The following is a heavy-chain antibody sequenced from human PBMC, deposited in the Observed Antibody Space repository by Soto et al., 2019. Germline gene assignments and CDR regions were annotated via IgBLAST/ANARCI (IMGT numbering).Heavy chain of an antibody. CDR1: GFTVSDNY. CDR3: ARGEHVAALNPSNYYFGY. J-gene: IGHJ4*02. Sequence: EVQLVETGGGSIQPGGSLRLSCAASGFTVSDNYMSWVRQAPGKGLEWVSVIYSGGSTYYADSVKGRFTISRDNSKNTLYLQMTSLRVEDTAVYYCARGEHVAALNPSNYYFGYWGQGTLVTVSS. V-gene: IGHV3-53*02. CDR2: IYSGGST. D-gene: IGHD6-13*01.